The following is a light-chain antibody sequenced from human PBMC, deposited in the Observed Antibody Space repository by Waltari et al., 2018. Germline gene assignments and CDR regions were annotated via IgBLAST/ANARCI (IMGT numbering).Light chain of an antibody. CDR2: CAS. J-gene: IGKJ1*01. V-gene: IGKV3-20*01. Sequence: IVLTQSPGTLSLSPGERATLSCRVSQNVDGTYLSWYQQKPGQAPRLLIHCASRRATDISDRFAGSGSGADFTLTISRLEPEDFAIYYCQQYETFGQGTKVEIK. CDR1: QNVDGTY. CDR3: QQYET.